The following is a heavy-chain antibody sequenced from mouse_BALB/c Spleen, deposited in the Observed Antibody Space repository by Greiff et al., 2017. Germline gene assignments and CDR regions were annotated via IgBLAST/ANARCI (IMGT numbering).Heavy chain of an antibody. V-gene: IGHV1-4*01. CDR2: INPSSGYT. Sequence: QVQLQQSGAELARPGASVKMSCKASGYTFTSYTMHWVKQRPGQGLEWIGYINPSSGYTNYNQKFKDKATLTADKSSSTAYMQLSSLTSEDSAVYYCANSLYDYGGGHALDYWGQGTSVTVSS. CDR1: GYTFTSYT. J-gene: IGHJ4*01. D-gene: IGHD2-4*01. CDR3: ANSLYDYGGGHALDY.